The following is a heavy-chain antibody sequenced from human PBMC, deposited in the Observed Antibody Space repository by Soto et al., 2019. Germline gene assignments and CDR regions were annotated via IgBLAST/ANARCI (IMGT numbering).Heavy chain of an antibody. CDR3: ARDRRITIFGVVTSPDYYYYGMDV. Sequence: SVKVSCKASGGTFSSYAISWVRQAPGQGLEWMGGIIPIFGTANYAQKFQGRVTITADKSTSTAYMELSSLRSEDTAVYYCARDRRITIFGVVTSPDYYYYGMDVWGQGTTVTVSS. V-gene: IGHV1-69*06. CDR1: GGTFSSYA. J-gene: IGHJ6*02. D-gene: IGHD3-3*01. CDR2: IIPIFGTA.